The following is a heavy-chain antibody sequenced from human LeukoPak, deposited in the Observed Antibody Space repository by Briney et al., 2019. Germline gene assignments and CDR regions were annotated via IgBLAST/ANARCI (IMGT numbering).Heavy chain of an antibody. V-gene: IGHV3-30*18. Sequence: GGSLRLSCAASGFTFSSYGMHLVRQAPGKGLEWVAVISYDGSNKYYADSVKGRFTIPRDNSKNTLYLQMNSLRAEDTAVYYCAKVRLGYFDIWGQGTMVTVSS. D-gene: IGHD5-18*01. J-gene: IGHJ3*02. CDR1: GFTFSSYG. CDR3: AKVRLGYFDI. CDR2: ISYDGSNK.